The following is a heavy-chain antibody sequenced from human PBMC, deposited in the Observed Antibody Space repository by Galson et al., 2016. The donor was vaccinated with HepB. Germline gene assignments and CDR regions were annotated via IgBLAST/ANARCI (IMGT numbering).Heavy chain of an antibody. Sequence: SVKVSCKASGGTFSSYTVSWVRQAPGQGLEWMGRIIPNLDITNYAQKFQGSVTITADKSTSTAYMELSSLRSEDTAVYYCARDEGPITGTTKFDYWGQGTLVTVSS. J-gene: IGHJ4*02. V-gene: IGHV1-69*04. CDR2: IIPNLDIT. CDR3: ARDEGPITGTTKFDY. D-gene: IGHD1-7*01. CDR1: GGTFSSYT.